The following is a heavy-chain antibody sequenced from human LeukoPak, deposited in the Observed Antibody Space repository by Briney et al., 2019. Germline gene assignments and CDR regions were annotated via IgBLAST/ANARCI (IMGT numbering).Heavy chain of an antibody. V-gene: IGHV3-66*01. CDR3: ARAPADYYDSSGYREYFQH. D-gene: IGHD3-22*01. Sequence: GGSLRLSCAASGFTVSSNYMSWVRQAPGKGLEWVSVIYSGGSTYYADSVKGRFTISRDNSKNTLYLQMNSLRAEDTAVYYCARAPADYYDSSGYREYFQHWGQGTLVTVSS. CDR1: GFTVSSNY. J-gene: IGHJ1*01. CDR2: IYSGGST.